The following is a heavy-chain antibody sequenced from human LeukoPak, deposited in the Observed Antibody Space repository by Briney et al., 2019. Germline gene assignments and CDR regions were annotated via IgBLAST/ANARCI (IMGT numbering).Heavy chain of an antibody. Sequence: GGSLRLSCAASGFTFSSYEMNWVRQAPGKGLEWVSYISSSGSTKYYADSVKGRFTISRDNAKNSLYLQMNSLRAEDTALYYCARNGRPIVVEWYFDLWGRGTLVTVSS. D-gene: IGHD3-22*01. CDR1: GFTFSSYE. CDR3: ARNGRPIVVEWYFDL. CDR2: ISSSGSTK. J-gene: IGHJ2*01. V-gene: IGHV3-48*03.